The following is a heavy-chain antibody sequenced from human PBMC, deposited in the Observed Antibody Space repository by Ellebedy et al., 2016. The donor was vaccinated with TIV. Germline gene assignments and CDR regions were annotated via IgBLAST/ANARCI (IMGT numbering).Heavy chain of an antibody. CDR3: ARARDSSGPPYWYFDL. Sequence: AASAKVSCKASGYTFTGYYMHWVRQAPGQGLEWMGWINPNSGGTNYAQKFQGWVTMTRDTSISTAYMELSRLRSDDTAVYYCARARDSSGPPYWYFDLWGRGTLVTVSS. V-gene: IGHV1-2*04. CDR2: INPNSGGT. CDR1: GYTFTGYY. J-gene: IGHJ2*01. D-gene: IGHD3-22*01.